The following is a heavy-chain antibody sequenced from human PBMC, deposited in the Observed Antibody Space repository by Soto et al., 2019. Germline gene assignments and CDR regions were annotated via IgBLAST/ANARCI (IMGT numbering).Heavy chain of an antibody. CDR2: ISAYNGNT. J-gene: IGHJ6*02. Sequence: QVKLVQSGAEVKKPGASVKVSCKASGYTFTSYGISWVRQAPGQGLEWMGWISAYNGNTNYAQKLQGRVTMTTDTSTSTADRELRSRTSDATAVYYCARACSSSYGMDAWGQGPRFTVSS. CDR3: ARACSSSYGMDA. CDR1: GYTFTSYG. D-gene: IGHD6-13*01. V-gene: IGHV1-18*01.